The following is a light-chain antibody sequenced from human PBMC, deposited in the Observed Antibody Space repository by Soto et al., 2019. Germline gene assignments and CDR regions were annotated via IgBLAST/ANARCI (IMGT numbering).Light chain of an antibody. J-gene: IGLJ1*01. V-gene: IGLV1-44*01. CDR3: AAWDDSLNAYV. Sequence: QSVLTQPPSASGTPGQRVTISCSGSSSNIMSNTVNWYQVLPGTAPKVLIQGNHQRPSGVPARFSGSKSGTSASRAISGLQSEDEADYYCAAWDDSLNAYVFGTGTKVTVL. CDR2: GNH. CDR1: SSNIMSNT.